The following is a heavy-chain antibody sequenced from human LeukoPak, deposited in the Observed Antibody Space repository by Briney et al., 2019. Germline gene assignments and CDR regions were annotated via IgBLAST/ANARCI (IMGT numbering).Heavy chain of an antibody. D-gene: IGHD5-12*01. Sequence: PGGSLRLSCAASGFTFSTYTMNWLRRAAGEGLGLVSFFTSSSSYIYYADSAQGRFTNSRDNAKKSVSLQMNSLRAEDTAVSYCAREPGDRGYSGYGIDYWGQGTLVTVSS. J-gene: IGHJ4*02. CDR1: GFTFSTYT. V-gene: IGHV3-21*01. CDR2: FTSSSSYI. CDR3: AREPGDRGYSGYGIDY.